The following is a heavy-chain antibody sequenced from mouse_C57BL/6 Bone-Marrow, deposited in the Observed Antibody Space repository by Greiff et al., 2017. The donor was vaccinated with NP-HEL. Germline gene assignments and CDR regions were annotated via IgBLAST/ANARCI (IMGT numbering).Heavy chain of an antibody. J-gene: IGHJ2*01. V-gene: IGHV1-50*01. D-gene: IGHD1-1*01. Sequence: QVQLQQPGAELVKPGASVKLSCKASGYTFTSYWMQWVKQRPGQGLEWIGEIDPSDSYTNYNQKFKGKATLTVDTSSSTAYMQLSSLTSEDSAVYYCARRGGGVSYGSSVYYFDYWGQGTTLTVSS. CDR1: GYTFTSYW. CDR3: ARRGGGVSYGSSVYYFDY. CDR2: IDPSDSYT.